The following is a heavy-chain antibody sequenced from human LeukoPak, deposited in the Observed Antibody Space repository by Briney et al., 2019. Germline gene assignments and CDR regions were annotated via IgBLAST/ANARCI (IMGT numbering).Heavy chain of an antibody. D-gene: IGHD6-19*01. CDR2: INNSGST. V-gene: IGHV4-34*01. J-gene: IGHJ5*02. Sequence: SESLSFTCAVYGASFRGYYWSWIRQPPGTGLDSIGDINNSGSTNYNPSLNSRVTTSVDTSKNQSSLKLRSVTAADTAVYYCARGPLAVAGRPGPRHRNWFDPWGQGTLVTVSS. CDR3: ARGPLAVAGRPGPRHRNWFDP. CDR1: GASFRGYY.